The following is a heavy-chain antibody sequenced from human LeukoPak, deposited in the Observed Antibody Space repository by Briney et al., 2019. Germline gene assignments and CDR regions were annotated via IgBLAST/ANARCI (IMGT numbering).Heavy chain of an antibody. CDR1: GFTFSNYG. CDR2: IRYDGSNT. Sequence: GGSLRLSCAASGFTFSNYGMHWVRQAPGKGLEWVAFIRYDGSNTFYSRSVIGRLSVSRDNSKNTIHLLMSSLTPEDTAVYYCVKDRKIIVVPGHGFDIWGQGTVVTVSS. J-gene: IGHJ3*02. D-gene: IGHD1-26*01. CDR3: VKDRKIIVVPGHGFDI. V-gene: IGHV3-30*02.